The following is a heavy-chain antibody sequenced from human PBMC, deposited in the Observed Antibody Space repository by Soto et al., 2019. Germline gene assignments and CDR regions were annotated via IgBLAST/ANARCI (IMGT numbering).Heavy chain of an antibody. V-gene: IGHV1-69*19. Sequence: QVQLVQSGAEVKKPGSSVKVSCKASGGTFSSYAISWVRQAPGQGLEWMGGIIPIFGTANYAQKFQGRVTITADECTSAAYMELSSLRSEVTGVYYCARSRVTYYYDRSDFDIWGQGTMVTVYS. D-gene: IGHD3-22*01. J-gene: IGHJ3*02. CDR2: IIPIFGTA. CDR1: GGTFSSYA. CDR3: ARSRVTYYYDRSDFDI.